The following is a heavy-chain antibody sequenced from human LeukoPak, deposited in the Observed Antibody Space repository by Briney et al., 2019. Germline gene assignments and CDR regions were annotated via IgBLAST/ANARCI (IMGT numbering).Heavy chain of an antibody. J-gene: IGHJ4*02. V-gene: IGHV3-11*04. D-gene: IGHD2/OR15-2a*01. CDR1: GFTFSDYY. CDR3: ATNRPLDH. CDR2: ISNSGTTI. Sequence: GGSLRLSCAASGFTFSDYYMGWIRQAPGKGLEWVSYISNSGTTIYYADSVKGRFTISRDNAKNSLYLQMNSLRAEDTAVYYCATNRPLDHWGQGTLVTVSS.